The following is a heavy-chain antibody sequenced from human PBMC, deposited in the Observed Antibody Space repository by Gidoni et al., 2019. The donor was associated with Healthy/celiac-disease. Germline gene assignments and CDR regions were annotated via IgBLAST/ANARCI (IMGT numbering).Heavy chain of an antibody. Sequence: EVQLVESGGGLVQPGGSLRLSCAASGFTVSSNYMSWVRQAPGKGLEWVSVIYSGVSTYYADSVKGRFTISRDNSKNTLYLQMNSLRAEDTAVYYCARKMYSSTRGAFDIWGQGTMVTVSS. CDR2: IYSGVST. V-gene: IGHV3-66*01. CDR1: GFTVSSNY. J-gene: IGHJ3*02. D-gene: IGHD6-13*01. CDR3: ARKMYSSTRGAFDI.